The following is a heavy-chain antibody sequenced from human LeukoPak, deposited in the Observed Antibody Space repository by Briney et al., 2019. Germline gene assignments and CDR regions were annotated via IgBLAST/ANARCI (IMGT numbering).Heavy chain of an antibody. D-gene: IGHD2-21*01. CDR1: GFTFSSYW. CDR2: INSDGSST. Sequence: GGSLRLSCAASGFTFSSYWMHWVRQAPGKGVVWVSRINSDGSSTTYADSVKGRFTISRDNAKNTLYLQMNSLRAEDTAVYYCVRDPNYSENFDYWGQGALVTVSS. J-gene: IGHJ4*02. V-gene: IGHV3-74*01. CDR3: VRDPNYSENFDY.